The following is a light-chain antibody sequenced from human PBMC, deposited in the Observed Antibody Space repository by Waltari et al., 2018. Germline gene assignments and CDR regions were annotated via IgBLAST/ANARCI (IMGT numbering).Light chain of an antibody. CDR2: GAS. CDR1: QSFGNND. V-gene: IGKV3-20*01. CDR3: QYYGDSPFT. J-gene: IGKJ3*01. Sequence: EIVLTQSPGTLSMSPGERATLSCRASQSFGNNDLAWYQQKPGQAPRLLMYGASSRATGIPDRFSGSGSGTDFTLTISRLEPEDFAVYFCQYYGDSPFTFGPGTKVDL.